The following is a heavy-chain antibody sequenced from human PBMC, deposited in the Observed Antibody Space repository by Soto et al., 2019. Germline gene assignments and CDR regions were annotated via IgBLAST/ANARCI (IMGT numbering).Heavy chain of an antibody. CDR3: VRMNADTYSHYYAMDV. CDR1: GFSLSNGRMG. D-gene: IGHD1-1*01. CDR2: IFSDAER. Sequence: VTLKESGPVLVKPTETLTLTCTISGFSLSNGRMGVSWIRQSPGKALEWLAHIFSDAERSYSSSMQSRLTISTDTSGTQVVLSMTNMDPVDTGTYFCVRMNADTYSHYYAMDVWGQGTTVTVSS. J-gene: IGHJ6*02. V-gene: IGHV2-26*03.